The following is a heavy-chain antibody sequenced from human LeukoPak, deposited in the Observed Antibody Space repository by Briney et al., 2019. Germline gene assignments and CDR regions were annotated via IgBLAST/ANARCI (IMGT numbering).Heavy chain of an antibody. CDR1: GLTLSNFG. V-gene: IGHV3-30*18. CDR2: ISDDGSNT. Sequence: GGSLRLSCTASGLTLSNFGMHWVRQAPGKGLEWVAVISDDGSNTFYADSVKGRFTISRDNSKNTLYLQLNSLRPEDTAVYYCAKDADTATIIYWYFELWGRGTLVTVSS. J-gene: IGHJ2*01. CDR3: AKDADTATIIYWYFEL. D-gene: IGHD5-18*01.